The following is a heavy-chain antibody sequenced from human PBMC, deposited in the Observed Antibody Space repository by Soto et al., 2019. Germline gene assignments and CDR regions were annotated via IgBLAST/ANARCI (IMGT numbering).Heavy chain of an antibody. D-gene: IGHD3-22*01. CDR3: ARGDGDRYDGNGYLGRN. V-gene: IGHV3-74*01. CDR2: IKSDGSGT. J-gene: IGHJ4*02. CDR1: GFPFSSYW. Sequence: EVQLVESGGGLVQPGESLTLSCAASGFPFSSYWMHWVRQAPGKGLVWVSRIKSDGSGTYYADSVQDRFTISRDNARNQLYKKMNSRRVEDTAVYFCARGDGDRYDGNGYLGRNWGQGTLVTVAS.